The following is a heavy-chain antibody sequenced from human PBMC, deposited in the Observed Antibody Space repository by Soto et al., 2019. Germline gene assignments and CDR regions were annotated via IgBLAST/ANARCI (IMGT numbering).Heavy chain of an antibody. CDR2: IKQDGSEK. Sequence: EVQLVESGGGLVQPGGSLRLSCAASGFTFSSYWMSWVRQAPGKGLEWVANIKQDGSEKYYVDSVKGRFTISRDNAKHSLYLQMNSLRAEDTAVYYCARDYSSSWFGFDPWGQGTLVTVSS. J-gene: IGHJ5*02. D-gene: IGHD6-13*01. CDR1: GFTFSSYW. V-gene: IGHV3-7*04. CDR3: ARDYSSSWFGFDP.